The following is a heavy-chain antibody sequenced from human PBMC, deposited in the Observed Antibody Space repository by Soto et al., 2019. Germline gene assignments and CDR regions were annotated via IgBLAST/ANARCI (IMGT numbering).Heavy chain of an antibody. CDR3: ARVVGGYSGYDFLLNHYYGMDV. J-gene: IGHJ6*02. CDR2: IIPIFGTA. CDR1: GGTFSSYA. V-gene: IGHV1-69*13. Sequence: GASVKVSCKASGGTFSSYAISWVRQAPGQGLEWMGGIIPIFGTANYAQKFQGRVTITADESTSTAYMELSSLRSEDTAVYYCARVVGGYSGYDFLLNHYYGMDVWGQGTTVTVSS. D-gene: IGHD5-12*01.